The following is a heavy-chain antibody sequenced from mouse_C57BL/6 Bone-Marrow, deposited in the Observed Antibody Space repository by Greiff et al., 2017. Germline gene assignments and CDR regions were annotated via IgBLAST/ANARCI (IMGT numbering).Heavy chain of an antibody. CDR2: IRNKANGYTT. J-gene: IGHJ2*01. CDR3: ARGSPEAADY. Sequence: EVMLVESGGGLVQPGGSLSLSCAASGFTFTDYYMSWVRQPPGKALEWLGFIRNKANGYTTEYSASVKGRFTISRDNSQSILYLQMNAVRAEDSATYYCARGSPEAADYWGQGTTLTVSS. CDR1: GFTFTDYY. V-gene: IGHV7-3*01.